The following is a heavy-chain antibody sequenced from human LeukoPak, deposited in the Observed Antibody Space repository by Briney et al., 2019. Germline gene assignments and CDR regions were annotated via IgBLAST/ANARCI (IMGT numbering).Heavy chain of an antibody. D-gene: IGHD2-21*02. J-gene: IGHJ3*02. CDR1: GFTFRNYW. CDR3: ARVYCGGDCYRGDAFDI. CDR2: IKQDGSQK. V-gene: IGHV3-7*02. Sequence: GGSLRLSCATSGFTFRNYWMSWVRQAPGKGLQWVANIKQDGSQKYYVDSVKGRFTISRDNSKNTLYLQMNSLRAEDTAVYYCARVYCGGDCYRGDAFDIWGQGTMVTVSS.